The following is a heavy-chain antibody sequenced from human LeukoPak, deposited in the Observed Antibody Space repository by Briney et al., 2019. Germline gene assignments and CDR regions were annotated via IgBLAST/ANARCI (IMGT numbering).Heavy chain of an antibody. Sequence: GGSLRLSCAASGFTFSAYNMNWVRRTPGKGLEWVSSITTSSTYMFYAESVKGRFTMSRDNAKNSLYLQMNSLRAEDTAVYYCARATTYDILTGYFDYWGQGTLVTVSS. CDR2: ITTSSTYM. V-gene: IGHV3-21*01. J-gene: IGHJ4*02. CDR3: ARATTYDILTGYFDY. D-gene: IGHD3-9*01. CDR1: GFTFSAYN.